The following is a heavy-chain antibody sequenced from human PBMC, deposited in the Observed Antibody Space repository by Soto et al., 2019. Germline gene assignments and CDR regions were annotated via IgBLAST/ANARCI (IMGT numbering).Heavy chain of an antibody. CDR3: ARVSGYCSSTSCYRYYYYYGMDV. Sequence: QVQLVQSGAEVKKPGSSVKVSCKASGGTFSSYAISWVRQAPGQGLEWMGGIIPIFGTANYAQKFQGRVTITADESQSTVYMELSSLRSEDTAVYYCARVSGYCSSTSCYRYYYYYGMDVWGQGTTVTVSS. CDR1: GGTFSSYA. D-gene: IGHD2-2*02. J-gene: IGHJ6*02. CDR2: IIPIFGTA. V-gene: IGHV1-69*01.